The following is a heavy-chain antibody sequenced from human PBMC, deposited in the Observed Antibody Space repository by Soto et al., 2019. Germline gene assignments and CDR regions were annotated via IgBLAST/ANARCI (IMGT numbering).Heavy chain of an antibody. D-gene: IGHD2-2*01. J-gene: IGHJ4*02. Sequence: GGSLRLSCAASGFTFSDYYMSWVRQAPGKGLEWVSYISSSGSTIYYADSVKGRFTISRDNAKNSLYLQMNSLRAEDTAVYYCARGIEVPAAIVDYWGQGTLVTVSS. CDR1: GFTFSDYY. V-gene: IGHV3-11*01. CDR2: ISSSGSTI. CDR3: ARGIEVPAAIVDY.